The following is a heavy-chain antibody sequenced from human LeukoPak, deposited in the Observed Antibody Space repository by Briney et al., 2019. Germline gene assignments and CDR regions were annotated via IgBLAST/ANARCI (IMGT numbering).Heavy chain of an antibody. CDR2: IYYSGST. J-gene: IGHJ5*02. D-gene: IGHD3-10*01. CDR1: GGSISSGDYY. CDR3: ARLWFGELDWFDP. Sequence: SETLSLTCTVSGGSISSGDYYWSWIRQPPGKGLEWIGYIYYSGSTNYNPSLKSRVTISVDTSKNQFSLKLSSVTAADTAVYYCARLWFGELDWFDPWGQGTLVTVSS. V-gene: IGHV4-30-4*08.